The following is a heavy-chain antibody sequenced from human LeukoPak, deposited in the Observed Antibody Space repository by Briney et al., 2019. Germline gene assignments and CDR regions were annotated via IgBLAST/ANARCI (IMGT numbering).Heavy chain of an antibody. V-gene: IGHV3-30*02. CDR2: IRYDGSNK. D-gene: IGHD5-24*01. J-gene: IGHJ4*02. CDR3: AKGLEMATTLDY. Sequence: GGSLRLSCAASGFAFSSYGMHWVRQAPGKGLEWVAFIRYDGSNKYYADSVKGRFTISRDNSKNTLYLQMNSLRAEDTAVYYCAKGLEMATTLDYWGQGTLVTVSS. CDR1: GFAFSSYG.